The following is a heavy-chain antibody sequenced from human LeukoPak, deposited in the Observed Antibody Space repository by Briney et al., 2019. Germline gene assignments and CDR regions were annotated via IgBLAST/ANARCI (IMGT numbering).Heavy chain of an antibody. J-gene: IGHJ4*02. CDR1: GYTFTSYG. CDR3: ARDVRATTFDY. D-gene: IGHD1-26*01. CDR2: ISTYNGNT. V-gene: IGHV1-18*01. Sequence: ASVKVSCKASGYTFTSYGINWVRQAPGQGLEWMGWISTYNGNTNYAQSFQGRVTMTTDTSTNTAYMELRSLRSDDTAVYYCARDVRATTFDYWGQGTLVTVCS.